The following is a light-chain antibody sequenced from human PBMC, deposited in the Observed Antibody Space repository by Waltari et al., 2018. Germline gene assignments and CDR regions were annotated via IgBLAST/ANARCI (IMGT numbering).Light chain of an antibody. V-gene: IGLV1-40*01. J-gene: IGLJ1*01. CDR1: NSNIGAGYV. CDR2: GNH. CDR3: QSYDSGLSGRYV. Sequence: QSVLTQPPSVSGAPGQRVTISCTGSNSNIGAGYVVHWYQQLPGTAPKLLVDGNHHRPSGVPDRFSASRSGTSASLAIADVQAEDEADYYCQSYDSGLSGRYVFGTGTKVTVL.